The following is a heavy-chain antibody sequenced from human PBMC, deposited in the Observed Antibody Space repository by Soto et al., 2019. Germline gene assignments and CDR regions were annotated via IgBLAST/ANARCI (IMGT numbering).Heavy chain of an antibody. Sequence: GGSLRLSCAASGFTFRDHGMHWVRQAPGKGLEWVAVIWYDGSNEYYADSVKGRFTISRDNSKNTLYLQINSLRAEDTAVYYCARKLRTYSGYDHLGVLDFWGQGTLVTVSS. V-gene: IGHV3-33*01. D-gene: IGHD5-12*01. J-gene: IGHJ4*02. CDR3: ARKLRTYSGYDHLGVLDF. CDR1: GFTFRDHG. CDR2: IWYDGSNE.